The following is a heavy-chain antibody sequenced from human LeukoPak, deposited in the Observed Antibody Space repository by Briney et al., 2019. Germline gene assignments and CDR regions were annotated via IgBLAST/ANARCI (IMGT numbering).Heavy chain of an antibody. CDR1: GFNFDDYG. CDR2: IRSGGTT. V-gene: IGHV3-20*04. D-gene: IGHD3-22*01. Sequence: GGSLRLSCAASGFNFDDYGMSWVRQAPGRGLEWVSGIRSGGTTGYADSVKGRFTISRDNAKNSLYLQMNSLRAEDTALYYCVKDTSGFDYWGQGTLVTVSS. CDR3: VKDTSGFDY. J-gene: IGHJ4*02.